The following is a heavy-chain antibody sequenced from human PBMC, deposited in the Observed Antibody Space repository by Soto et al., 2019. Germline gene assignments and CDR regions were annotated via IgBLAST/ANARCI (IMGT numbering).Heavy chain of an antibody. J-gene: IGHJ3*02. D-gene: IGHD2-15*01. CDR3: ARWATVLTPTYLAFDI. CDR1: GGSVSSGSYY. Sequence: QVQLQESGPGLVKPSETLSLTCTVSGGSVSSGSYYWSWIRQPPGKGLEWIGYIYYSGSTYYNPSLKSRVTISVDTSKNQFSLKLSSVTAADTAVYYCARWATVLTPTYLAFDIWGQGTMVTVSS. V-gene: IGHV4-61*01. CDR2: IYYSGST.